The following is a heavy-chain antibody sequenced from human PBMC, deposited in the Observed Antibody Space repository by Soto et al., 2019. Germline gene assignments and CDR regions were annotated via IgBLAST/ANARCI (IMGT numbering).Heavy chain of an antibody. J-gene: IGHJ6*02. D-gene: IGHD2-2*01. V-gene: IGHV1-2*04. CDR3: TTGVVVTTLLSGNHDYYYYGMDV. CDR2: INPNSGGT. Sequence: QVQLVQSGAEVKKPGASVKVSCKASGYTFTGYYMHWVRQAPGQGLEWMGWINPNSGGTNYVQKFQGWVTTTRKPSINTAYMRPCRLRYDDSALYYGTTGVVVTTLLSGNHDYYYYGMDVWGQGTTYTVSS. CDR1: GYTFTGYY.